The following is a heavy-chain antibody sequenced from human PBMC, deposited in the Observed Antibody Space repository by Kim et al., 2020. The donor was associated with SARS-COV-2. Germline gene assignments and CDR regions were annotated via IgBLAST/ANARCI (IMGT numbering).Heavy chain of an antibody. J-gene: IGHJ4*02. CDR3: ARVDRSSWKTLDY. CDR2: INAGNGNT. V-gene: IGHV1-3*01. D-gene: IGHD6-13*01. CDR1: GYTFTSYA. Sequence: ASVKVSCKASGYTFTSYAMHWVRQAPGQRLEWMGWINAGNGNTKYSQKFQGRVTITRDTSASTAYMELSSLRSEDTAVYYCARVDRSSWKTLDYWGQGTLVTVSS.